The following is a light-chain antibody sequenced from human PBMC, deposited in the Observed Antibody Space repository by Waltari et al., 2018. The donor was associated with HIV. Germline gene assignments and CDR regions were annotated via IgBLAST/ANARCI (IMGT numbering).Light chain of an antibody. CDR2: YYSDSEK. Sequence: QPVLTQPPSSSASPGDSARLACPLPRDINVGTYNIYWYQQKPGRPPRYLLYYYSDSEKAQGSAVPSRFSGSKYASADTGILLISGLQSEDEADYYCMIWPSIAAGVFGGGTKLTVL. CDR3: MIWPSIAAGV. V-gene: IGLV5-37*01. CDR1: RDINVGTYN. J-gene: IGLJ2*01.